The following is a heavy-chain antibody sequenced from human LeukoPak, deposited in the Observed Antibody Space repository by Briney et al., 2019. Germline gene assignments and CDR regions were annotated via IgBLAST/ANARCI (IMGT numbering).Heavy chain of an antibody. J-gene: IGHJ4*02. CDR1: GYTFTSYY. CDR3: ATLRFGELLSWG. CDR2: INPSGGST. V-gene: IGHV1-46*01. Sequence: ASVKVSCKASGYTFTSYYMHWVRQAPGQGLEWMGIINPSGGSTSYAQKFQGRVTMTRDTSISTAYMELSSLRSEDTAVYYCATLRFGELLSWGWGQGTLVTVSS. D-gene: IGHD3-10*01.